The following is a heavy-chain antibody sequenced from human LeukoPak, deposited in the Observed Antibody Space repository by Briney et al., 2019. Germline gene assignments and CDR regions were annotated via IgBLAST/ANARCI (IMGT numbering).Heavy chain of an antibody. D-gene: IGHD3-22*01. CDR3: TREVQYYYDNSVYYLAPDY. CDR1: GFSFGDYA. CDR2: IRSKAYGGAT. Sequence: GGSLRLSCAASGFSFGDYAMGWFRQTPGKGLEWVGVIRSKAYGGATEHAASVKGRFTISRDDSKSIAYLQMNSLKTEDTAVYYCTREVQYYYDNSVYYLAPDYWGQGTLVTVSS. J-gene: IGHJ4*02. V-gene: IGHV3-49*03.